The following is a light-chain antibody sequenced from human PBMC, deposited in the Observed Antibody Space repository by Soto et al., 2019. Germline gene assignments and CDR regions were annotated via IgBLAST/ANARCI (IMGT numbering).Light chain of an antibody. V-gene: IGKV3-20*01. CDR1: QSLNSNY. J-gene: IGKJ1*01. CDR2: AIS. CDR3: QHYGISRT. Sequence: EIVLTQSPGTLSLSPGERATLTCGASQSLNSNYLAWYQHKSGQAPRLLIYAISSRAPGIPDRFSGSGSGTDFTLTISRLEPGDFAVYYCQHYGISRTFGQGTKVDIK.